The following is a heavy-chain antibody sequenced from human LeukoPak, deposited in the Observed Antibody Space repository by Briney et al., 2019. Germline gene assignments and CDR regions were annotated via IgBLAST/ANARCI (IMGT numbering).Heavy chain of an antibody. Sequence: GGSLRLSCAASGFTFSDYYMNWIRQAPGKGLEWISYMSSSGSTISYADSVTGRFTVSRDNAKNSIYLQLNSLRAEDTAVYYCARSILPAANAIDYWGQGTLLTVSS. CDR3: ARSILPAANAIDY. CDR1: GFTFSDYY. D-gene: IGHD2-2*01. J-gene: IGHJ4*02. CDR2: MSSSGSTI. V-gene: IGHV3-11*04.